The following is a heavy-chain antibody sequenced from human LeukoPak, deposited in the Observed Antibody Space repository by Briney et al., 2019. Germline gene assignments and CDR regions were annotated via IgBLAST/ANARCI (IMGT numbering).Heavy chain of an antibody. Sequence: GGSLRLSCAASGFTFSSYAMHWVRQAPGKGLEYVSAISSNGGSTYYANSVKGRFTISRDNSKNTLYPQMGSLRAGDMAVYYCASGSGSLPDYWGQGTLVTVSS. V-gene: IGHV3-64*01. D-gene: IGHD1-26*01. CDR1: GFTFSSYA. CDR2: ISSNGGST. J-gene: IGHJ4*02. CDR3: ASGSGSLPDY.